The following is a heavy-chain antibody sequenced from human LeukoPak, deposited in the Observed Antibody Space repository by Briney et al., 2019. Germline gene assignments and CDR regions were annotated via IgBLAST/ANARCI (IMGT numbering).Heavy chain of an antibody. CDR1: GYTFTDYY. CDR2: INPNSGGT. D-gene: IGHD2-2*01. J-gene: IGHJ5*02. Sequence: ASVKVSCKASGYTFTDYYMHWVRQAPGQGLEWMGWINPNSGGTNYAQKFQGRVTMTRDTSISTAYMELSRLRSDDTAVYYCARGGWSRGYCSSSSCLDWFDPWGQGTLVTVSS. CDR3: ARGGWSRGYCSSSSCLDWFDP. V-gene: IGHV1-2*02.